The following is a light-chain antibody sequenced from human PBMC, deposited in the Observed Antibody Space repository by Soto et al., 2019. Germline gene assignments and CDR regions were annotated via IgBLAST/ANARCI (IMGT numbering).Light chain of an antibody. CDR2: WAS. J-gene: IGKJ1*01. CDR1: QSVLFVSNNKNF. Sequence: VLTQSPDSLAVSLGGRATIHCRSNQSVLFVSNNKNFLAWYQQKPGQPPKLFLNWASTRESGVPDRFIGGGSGTEFNLTISSLHAEDVAVYYCQQFFHAPTFGQGTKVEI. CDR3: QQFFHAPT. V-gene: IGKV4-1*01.